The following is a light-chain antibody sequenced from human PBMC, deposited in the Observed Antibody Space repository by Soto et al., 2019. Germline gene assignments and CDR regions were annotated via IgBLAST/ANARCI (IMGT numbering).Light chain of an antibody. CDR1: QSVSSN. V-gene: IGKV3-20*01. J-gene: IGKJ5*01. Sequence: ALTQSPVAMSLSPGERATLACGASQSVSSNLAWYQQKPGQAPRLLIYGASSRATGIPDRFSGSGSGTDIPLAITILEPEDIPVYYCQQYGRTPRNTFRQGTRLEIK. CDR2: GAS. CDR3: QQYGRTPRNT.